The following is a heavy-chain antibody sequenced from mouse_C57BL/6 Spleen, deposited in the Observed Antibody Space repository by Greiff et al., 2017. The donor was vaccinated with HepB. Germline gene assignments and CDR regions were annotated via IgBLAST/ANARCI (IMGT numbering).Heavy chain of an antibody. CDR2: IYPGDGDT. J-gene: IGHJ3*01. CDR1: GYAFSSSW. CDR3: ARSKLLAWFAY. V-gene: IGHV1-82*01. Sequence: VQVVESGPELVKPGASVKISCKASGYAFSSSWMNWVKQRPGKGLEWIGRIYPGDGDTNYNGKFKGKATLTADKSSSTAYMQLSSLTSEDSAVYFCARSKLLAWFAYWGQGTLVTVSA. D-gene: IGHD1-1*01.